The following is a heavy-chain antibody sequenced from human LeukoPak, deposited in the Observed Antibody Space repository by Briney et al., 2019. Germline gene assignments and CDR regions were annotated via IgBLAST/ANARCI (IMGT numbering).Heavy chain of an antibody. V-gene: IGHV3-23*01. CDR2: ISDSGGKT. D-gene: IGHD3-22*01. J-gene: IGHJ4*02. Sequence: GGSLGLSCAVSGVTLSNYGMSWVRLAPGKGLEWVAGISDSGGKTNYADSVKGRFTISRDNPKNTLYLQMNSLRAEDTAVYFCAKRGVVIRVILVGFHREAYYFDSWGQGALVTVSS. CDR3: AKRGVVIRVILVGFHREAYYFDS. CDR1: GVTLSNYG.